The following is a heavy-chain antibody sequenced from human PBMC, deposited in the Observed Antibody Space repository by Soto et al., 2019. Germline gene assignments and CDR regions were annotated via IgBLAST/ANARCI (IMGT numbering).Heavy chain of an antibody. CDR3: VKGGKYDILTGYYSYYFDY. Sequence: GGSLRLSCSASGFTFSSYAMHWVRQAPGKGLEYVSAISSNGGSTYYADSVKGRFTISRDNSKNTLYLQMSSLRAEDTAVYYCVKGGKYDILTGYYSYYFDYWGQGTLVTVSS. CDR1: GFTFSSYA. CDR2: ISSNGGST. V-gene: IGHV3-64D*06. D-gene: IGHD3-9*01. J-gene: IGHJ4*02.